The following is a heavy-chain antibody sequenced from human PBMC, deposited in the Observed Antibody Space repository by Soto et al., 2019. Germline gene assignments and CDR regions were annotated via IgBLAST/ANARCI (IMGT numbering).Heavy chain of an antibody. CDR2: IYHSGST. CDR3: ARENNVLPGGYFDY. V-gene: IGHV4-30-2*01. CDR1: GGSISSGGYS. Sequence: QLQLQESGSGLVKPSQTLSLTCAVSGGSISSGGYSWSWIRQPPGKGLEWIGYIYHSGSTYYNPSLKSRVTISVDTSKNQFSLELSSVTAADTAVYYCARENNVLPGGYFDYWGQGTLVTVSS. J-gene: IGHJ4*02. D-gene: IGHD3-10*01.